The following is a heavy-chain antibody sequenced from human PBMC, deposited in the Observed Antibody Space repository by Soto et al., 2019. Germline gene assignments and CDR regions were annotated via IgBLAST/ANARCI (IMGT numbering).Heavy chain of an antibody. Sequence: WWSLRLSCSASVFTFGTYTMHWFRQAPGRGPECVSTISSHGGRTFYADFVKGRFTMSSDNSKNTLYLQMSSLRLEDTAVYYCVKARATGPKSDFDYWGQGTLVTVSS. CDR3: VKARATGPKSDFDY. CDR1: VFTFGTYT. CDR2: ISSHGGRT. J-gene: IGHJ4*02. D-gene: IGHD7-27*01. V-gene: IGHV3-64D*06.